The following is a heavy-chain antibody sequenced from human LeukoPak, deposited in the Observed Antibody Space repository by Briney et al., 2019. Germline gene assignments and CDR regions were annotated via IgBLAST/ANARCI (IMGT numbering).Heavy chain of an antibody. Sequence: SETLSLTCTVSGGSISSYYWSWIRQPPGKGLEWIGYIYYSGSTNYNPSLKSRVTISVDTSKNQFSLKLSSVTAADTAVYYCARDNDGAAHFFWGQGTLVTVSS. D-gene: IGHD6-6*01. CDR3: ARDNDGAAHFF. V-gene: IGHV4-59*01. CDR2: IYYSGST. CDR1: GGSISSYY. J-gene: IGHJ4*02.